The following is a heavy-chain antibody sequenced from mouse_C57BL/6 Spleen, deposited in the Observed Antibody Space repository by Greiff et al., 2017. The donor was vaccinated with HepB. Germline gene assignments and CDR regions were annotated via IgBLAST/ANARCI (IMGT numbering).Heavy chain of an antibody. Sequence: EVQLQQSGPGLVKPSQSLSLTCSVTGYSITSGYYWNWIRQFPGNKLEWMGYISYNGSNNYNPSLKNRISITRDTSKNQFFLKLNSVTTEDTATYYCARRGITTVRGYFDVWGTGTTVTVSS. V-gene: IGHV3-6*01. D-gene: IGHD1-1*01. J-gene: IGHJ1*03. CDR3: ARRGITTVRGYFDV. CDR1: GYSITSGYY. CDR2: ISYNGSN.